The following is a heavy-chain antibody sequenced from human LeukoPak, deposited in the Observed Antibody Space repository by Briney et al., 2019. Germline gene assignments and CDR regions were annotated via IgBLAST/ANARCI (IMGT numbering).Heavy chain of an antibody. Sequence: GGYLRLSCAASGFTFSSYAMSWLRQAPGKGLEWVSAISGSGGSTDYADSVKGRFTISRDNSKNTLYLQMNSLRAEDTAVYYCAKALDVRATGPYVHWGQGTLVTVSS. CDR1: GFTFSSYA. J-gene: IGHJ4*02. V-gene: IGHV3-23*01. D-gene: IGHD1-26*01. CDR2: ISGSGGST. CDR3: AKALDVRATGPYVH.